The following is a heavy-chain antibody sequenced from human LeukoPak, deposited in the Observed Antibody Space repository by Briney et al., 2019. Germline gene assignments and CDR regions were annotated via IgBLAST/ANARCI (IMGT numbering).Heavy chain of an antibody. Sequence: PGGSLRLSCAASGFTFSSYGMHWVRQAPGKGLEWVAFIRYDGSNKYYADSVKGRFTISRDNSKNTLYLQMNSLRAEDTAVYYCAKAALRYCSGGSCYYFDYWGQGTLVTVSS. CDR1: GFTFSSYG. CDR3: AKAALRYCSGGSCYYFDY. V-gene: IGHV3-30*02. D-gene: IGHD2-15*01. CDR2: IRYDGSNK. J-gene: IGHJ4*02.